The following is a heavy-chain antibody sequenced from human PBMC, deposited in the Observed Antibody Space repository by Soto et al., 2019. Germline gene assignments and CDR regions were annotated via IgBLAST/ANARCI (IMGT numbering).Heavy chain of an antibody. CDR3: ARVVRSYGYAAPFNDY. V-gene: IGHV3-66*01. CDR2: IYSGGST. D-gene: IGHD5-18*01. Sequence: EVQLVESGGGLVQPGGSLRLSCAASGFTVSSNYMSWVRQAPGKGLEWVSVIYSGGSTYYADSVKGRFTISRDNSKNTLYLQMNSLRAEDTAVYYCARVVRSYGYAAPFNDYWGQGTLVTVSS. CDR1: GFTVSSNY. J-gene: IGHJ4*02.